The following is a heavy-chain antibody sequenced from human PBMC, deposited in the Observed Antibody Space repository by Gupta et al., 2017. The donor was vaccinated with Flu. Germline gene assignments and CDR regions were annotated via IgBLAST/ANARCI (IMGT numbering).Heavy chain of an antibody. CDR2: ST. Sequence: STYYNPSLKSRVTISVDRSKNQFSLKLSSVTAADTAVYYCARADYDFWSGYYTPHYMDVWGKGTTVTVSS. CDR3: ARADYDFWSGYYTPHYMDV. D-gene: IGHD3-3*01. J-gene: IGHJ6*03. V-gene: IGHV4-30-2*01.